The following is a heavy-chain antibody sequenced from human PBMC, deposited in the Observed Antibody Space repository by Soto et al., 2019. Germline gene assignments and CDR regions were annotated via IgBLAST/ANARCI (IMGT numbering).Heavy chain of an antibody. Sequence: QVQLVESGGGVVQPGRSLRLSCAASGFTFSSYGMHWFRQAPGQGLEWVAVISYDGSNKYYADSVKGRFTISRDNSKNTLYLQMNSLRAEDTAVYYCAPCVGAFDYWGQGTLGTVSS. J-gene: IGHJ4*02. D-gene: IGHD4-17*01. CDR2: ISYDGSNK. CDR3: APCVGAFDY. V-gene: IGHV3-30*03. CDR1: GFTFSSYG.